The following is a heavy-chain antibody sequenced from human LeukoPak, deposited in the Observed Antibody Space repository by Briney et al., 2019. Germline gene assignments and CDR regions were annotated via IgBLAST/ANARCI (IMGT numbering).Heavy chain of an antibody. CDR2: LGSAGDK. V-gene: IGHV3-13*01. CDR3: AKDQPFPTVVTSFSN. CDR1: GFTLSDYD. D-gene: IGHD4-23*01. Sequence: GGSLRLSCAASGFTLSDYDIHWVRQAIGKGLDWVSGLGSAGDKYHAGSERGRFTISREDAESSVYLQMNGLRAEDTAVYYCAKDQPFPTVVTSFSNWGQGTLVTVSS. J-gene: IGHJ4*02.